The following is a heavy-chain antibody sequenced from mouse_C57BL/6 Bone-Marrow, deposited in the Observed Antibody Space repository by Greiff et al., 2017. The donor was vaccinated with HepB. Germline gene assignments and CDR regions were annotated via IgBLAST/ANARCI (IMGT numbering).Heavy chain of an antibody. V-gene: IGHV5-4*01. J-gene: IGHJ2*01. CDR3: ARGRLYGSSIYFDY. CDR1: GFTFSSYA. CDR2: ISDGGSYT. Sequence: EVQLVESGGGLVKPGGSLKLSCAASGFTFSSYAMSWVRQTPEKSLEWVATISDGGSYTYYPDNVKGRFTLSRDSAKNNLYLQLSHLKSEDTAMYYCARGRLYGSSIYFDYWGQGTTLTVSS. D-gene: IGHD1-1*01.